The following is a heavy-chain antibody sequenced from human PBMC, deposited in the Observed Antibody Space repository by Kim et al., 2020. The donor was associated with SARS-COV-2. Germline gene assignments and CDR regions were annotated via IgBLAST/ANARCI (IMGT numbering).Heavy chain of an antibody. CDR3: ARLPGQRIPLSGDYQFYFAYMDV. J-gene: IGHJ6*03. CDR1: GGSLRSSDYY. D-gene: IGHD2-21*02. Sequence: SETLSLTCSVSGGSLRSSDYYWGVIRQPPGRGLEWIASVFYTGRTYSTPSLENRLSMSIDTSTKQFSLRLTSVTAADTAVYYCARLPGQRIPLSGDYQFYFAYMDVWGKGTTVTVSS. V-gene: IGHV4-39*01. CDR2: VFYTGRT.